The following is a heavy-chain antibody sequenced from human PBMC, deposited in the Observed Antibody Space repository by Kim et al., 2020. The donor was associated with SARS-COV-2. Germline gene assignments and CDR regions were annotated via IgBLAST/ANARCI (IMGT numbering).Heavy chain of an antibody. Sequence: GGSLRLSCAASGFTFSSYGMHWVRQAPGKGLEWVAVISYDGSNKYYADSVKGRFTISRDNSKNMLYLQMNSLRAEDTAVYYCARDRWGAVAGNVIYYYG. CDR2: ISYDGSNK. D-gene: IGHD6-19*01. CDR1: GFTFSSYG. V-gene: IGHV3-33*05. J-gene: IGHJ6*01. CDR3: ARDRWGAVAGNVIYYYG.